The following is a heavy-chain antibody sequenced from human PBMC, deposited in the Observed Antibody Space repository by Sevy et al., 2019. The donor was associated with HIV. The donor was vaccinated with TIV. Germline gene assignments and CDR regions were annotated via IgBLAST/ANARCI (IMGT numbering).Heavy chain of an antibody. V-gene: IGHV3-23*01. D-gene: IGHD6-19*01. CDR3: AKAGCGWNYFDY. Sequence: GGCLRLSCAASGFTFTDYAMTWVRQTPGKGLECVSTIYNSGVGTYYADSVMGRFTISRDNSKHTLYLQMDSLRAEDTAVYYCAKAGCGWNYFDYSGQGTLVPVSS. CDR2: IYNSGVGT. J-gene: IGHJ4*02. CDR1: GFTFTDYA.